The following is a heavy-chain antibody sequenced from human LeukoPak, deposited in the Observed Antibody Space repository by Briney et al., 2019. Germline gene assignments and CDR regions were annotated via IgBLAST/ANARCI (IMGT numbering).Heavy chain of an antibody. Sequence: QPGGSLRLSCAASGFTFSSYSMNWVRQAPGKGLEWVSYISSSSSTIYYADSVKGRFTISRDNAKNSLYLQMNSLRAEDTAVYYCARDLIYDSSGLDYWGQGTLVTVSS. D-gene: IGHD3-22*01. J-gene: IGHJ4*02. V-gene: IGHV3-48*04. CDR3: ARDLIYDSSGLDY. CDR2: ISSSSSTI. CDR1: GFTFSSYS.